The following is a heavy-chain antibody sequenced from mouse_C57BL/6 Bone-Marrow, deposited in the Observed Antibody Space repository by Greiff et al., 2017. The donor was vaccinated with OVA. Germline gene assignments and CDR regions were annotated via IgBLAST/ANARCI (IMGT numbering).Heavy chain of an antibody. D-gene: IGHD1-1*01. J-gene: IGHJ3*01. Sequence: VQLKQSGPELVKPGASVKISCKASGYSFTDYNMNWVQQSNGKSLEWIGVINPNYGTTSYNQKFKGKATLTVDQSSSTAYMQLNSLTSEDSAVYYCAREGYYGSSYEAWFAYWGQGTLVTVSA. V-gene: IGHV1-39*01. CDR3: AREGYYGSSYEAWFAY. CDR2: INPNYGTT. CDR1: GYSFTDYN.